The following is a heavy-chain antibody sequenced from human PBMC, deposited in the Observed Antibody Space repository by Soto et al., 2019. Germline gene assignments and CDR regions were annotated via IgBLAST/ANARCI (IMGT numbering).Heavy chain of an antibody. J-gene: IGHJ6*02. CDR2: IAYDGRNK. CDR3: SGQDGMDV. CDR1: GXTFSDYG. Sequence: GSLRLSCAASGXTFSDYGMHWVRQAPGKGLEWVAFIAYDGRNKYYADSVKGRFTIYRDNSKNTLYLKMNSLRAEDTAVYYCSGQDGMDVWGQGTTGTVSS. V-gene: IGHV3-30*03.